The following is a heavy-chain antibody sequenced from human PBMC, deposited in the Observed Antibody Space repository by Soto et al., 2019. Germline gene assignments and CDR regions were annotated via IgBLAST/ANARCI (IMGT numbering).Heavy chain of an antibody. D-gene: IGHD3-10*01. CDR2: INHSGST. V-gene: IGHV4-34*01. CDR1: GGSFSGYY. Sequence: PSETLSLTCAVYGGSFSGYYWSWIRQPPGKGLEWIGEINHSGSTNYNPSLKSRVTISVDTSKNQFSLKLSSVTAADTAVYYCARNRGKFDPWGQGTLVTVSS. CDR3: ARNRGKFDP. J-gene: IGHJ5*02.